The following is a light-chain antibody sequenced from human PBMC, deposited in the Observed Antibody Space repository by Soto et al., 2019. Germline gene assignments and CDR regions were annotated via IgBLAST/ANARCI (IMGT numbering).Light chain of an antibody. CDR3: QQSYSTPLT. CDR1: QSISSY. V-gene: IGKV1-39*01. J-gene: IGKJ4*01. Sequence: DIQMTQSPSSLVASVGDRVTITCRASQSISSYLNWYQQKPGKAPKLLIYAASSLQSGVPSRFSGSGSGTDFTLTISSLQPEDFATYYCQQSYSTPLTFGGGTKVDI. CDR2: AAS.